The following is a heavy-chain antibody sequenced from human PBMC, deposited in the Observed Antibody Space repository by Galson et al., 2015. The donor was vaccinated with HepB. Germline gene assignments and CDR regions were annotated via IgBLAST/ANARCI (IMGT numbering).Heavy chain of an antibody. CDR3: ASPASSRQLWRN. D-gene: IGHD5-18*01. Sequence: SLRLSCAASGFTFSSYWMSWVRQAPGKGLEWVANIKNDRSEKYYADSVKGRFTISRDNAKNSLYLQMNSLRAEDTAVYYCASPASSRQLWRNWGQGTLVTVSS. CDR1: GFTFSSYW. V-gene: IGHV3-7*03. CDR2: IKNDRSEK. J-gene: IGHJ4*02.